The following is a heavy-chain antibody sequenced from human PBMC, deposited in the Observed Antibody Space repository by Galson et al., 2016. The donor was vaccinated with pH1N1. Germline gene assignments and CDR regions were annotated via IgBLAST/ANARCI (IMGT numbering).Heavy chain of an antibody. D-gene: IGHD3/OR15-3a*01. Sequence: SETLSLTCTVSGASVSDATYYWSWIRQPPGKELEWIGYIHYSGSTNSNPSLKGRVTISVDTSKNQFSLTLSSLTAADTAVYYCARQRPPPKDWGYYFDYWGQGTLVTVSS. CDR2: IHYSGST. CDR3: ARQRPPPKDWGYYFDY. J-gene: IGHJ4*02. CDR1: GASVSDATYY. V-gene: IGHV4-61*01.